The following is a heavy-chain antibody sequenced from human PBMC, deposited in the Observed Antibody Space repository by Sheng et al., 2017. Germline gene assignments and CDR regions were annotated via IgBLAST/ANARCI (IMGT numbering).Heavy chain of an antibody. CDR2: ISYDGSNK. CDR3: ARDQGDIVVVVAAIVPVNPGKDYYGMDV. J-gene: IGHJ6*02. D-gene: IGHD2-15*01. CDR1: GFTFSSYA. V-gene: IGHV3-30*01. Sequence: QVQLVESGGGVVQPGRSLRLSCAASGFTFSSYAMHWVRQAPGKGLEWVAVISYDGSNKYYADSVKGRFTISRDNSKNTLYLQMNSLRAEDTAVYYCARDQGDIVVVVAAIVPVNPGKDYYGMDVWGQGTTVTVSS.